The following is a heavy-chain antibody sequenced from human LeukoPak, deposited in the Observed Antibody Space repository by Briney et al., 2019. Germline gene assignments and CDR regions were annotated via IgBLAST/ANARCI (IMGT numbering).Heavy chain of an antibody. CDR1: GFTFSSQA. CDR3: AKDRRGWSGTSCYYRFDY. J-gene: IGHJ4*02. D-gene: IGHD2-2*01. Sequence: PGGSLRLSCAASGFTFSSQAMSWVRQAPGKGLGWVSAISDSGGNTYYADSVKGRFTISRDNSKNTVYLQMNSLRAEDTAEYYCAKDRRGWSGTSCYYRFDYWGPGTLVTVSS. V-gene: IGHV3-23*01. CDR2: ISDSGGNT.